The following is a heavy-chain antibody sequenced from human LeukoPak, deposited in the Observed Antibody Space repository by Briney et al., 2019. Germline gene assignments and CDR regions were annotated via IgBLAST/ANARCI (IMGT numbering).Heavy chain of an antibody. V-gene: IGHV1-24*01. Sequence: ASVKVSCKVSGYTLTELSMHWVRQAPGKGLEWMGGFDPEDGETIYAQKFQGRVTMTEDTSTDTAYMELSSLKSEDTAVYYCARDYFFAYYDFWSGHMDVWGKGTTVTVSS. CDR1: GYTLTELS. CDR2: FDPEDGET. J-gene: IGHJ6*03. CDR3: ARDYFFAYYDFWSGHMDV. D-gene: IGHD3-3*01.